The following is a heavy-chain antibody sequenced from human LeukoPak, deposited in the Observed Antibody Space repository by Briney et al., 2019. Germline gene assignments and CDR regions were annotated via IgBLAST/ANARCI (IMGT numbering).Heavy chain of an antibody. J-gene: IGHJ6*03. CDR3: ARGSSSWRDYYYYMDV. CDR2: IYTSGST. D-gene: IGHD6-13*01. CDR1: GGSISSGRYY. Sequence: PSETLSLTCTVSGGSISSGRYYWNWIRQPAGKGLEGIGRIYTSGSTNYNPSLKSRVTMSVDTSKNQFSLKLSSVTAADTAVYYCARGSSSWRDYYYYMDVWGKGTTVTISS. V-gene: IGHV4-61*02.